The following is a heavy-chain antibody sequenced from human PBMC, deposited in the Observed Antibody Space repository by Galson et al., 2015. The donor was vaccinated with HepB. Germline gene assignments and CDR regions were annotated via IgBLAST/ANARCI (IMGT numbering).Heavy chain of an antibody. CDR2: IKSKTDGGTT. CDR1: GFTFSNAW. V-gene: IGHV3-15*01. CDR3: TTTVVVAAKRCDY. Sequence: SLRLSCAASGFTFSNAWMSWVRQAPGKGLEWVGRIKSKTDGGTTDYAAPVKGRFTISRDDSKNTLYLQMNSLKTEDTAVYYCTTTVVVAAKRCDYWGQGTLVTVSS. J-gene: IGHJ4*02. D-gene: IGHD2-15*01.